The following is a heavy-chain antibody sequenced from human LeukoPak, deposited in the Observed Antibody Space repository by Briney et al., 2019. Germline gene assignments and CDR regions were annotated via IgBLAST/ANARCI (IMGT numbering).Heavy chain of an antibody. CDR2: ISGSGGDT. D-gene: IGHD6-13*01. CDR1: GFTFSSYS. J-gene: IGHJ4*02. Sequence: GGSLRLSCAASGFTFSSYSMNWVRQAPGKGLEWVSTISGSGGDTHYADSVKGRFSISRDNSNNMLYLGMNSLRAEDTAVYYCAKGPAAGPPYYFDYWGQGTLVTVSP. V-gene: IGHV3-23*01. CDR3: AKGPAAGPPYYFDY.